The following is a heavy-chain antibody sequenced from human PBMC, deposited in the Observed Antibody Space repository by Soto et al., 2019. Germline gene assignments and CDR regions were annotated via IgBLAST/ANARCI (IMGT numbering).Heavy chain of an antibody. D-gene: IGHD3-3*01. Sequence: SETLSLTCTVTGGSISSGDYSWGWVRQSPGKGLEWIGHIYNSGITYYNPSLKSRVVISIDTSRNQFSLRLNSLTAADRAVYFCARGVTVFGLVSRFWFDPWGQGTVVTVS. CDR3: ARGVTVFGLVSRFWFDP. CDR1: GGSISSGDYS. J-gene: IGHJ5*02. V-gene: IGHV4-30-4*01. CDR2: IYNSGIT.